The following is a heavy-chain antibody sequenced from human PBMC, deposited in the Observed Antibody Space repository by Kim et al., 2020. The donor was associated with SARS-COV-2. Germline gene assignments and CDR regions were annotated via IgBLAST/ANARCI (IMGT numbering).Heavy chain of an antibody. D-gene: IGHD5-12*01. CDR1: GGSFSGYY. V-gene: IGHV4-34*01. Sequence: SETLSLTCAVYGGSFSGYYFTWIRQPPGKGLEWIGEIHPDGNSYYNPSLMSRVTISLDTSKSQFSLNLNSVTAADTAVSWCTRGTDAYKSGRDWGQGTLVTVSS. CDR2: IHPDGNS. CDR3: TRGTDAYKSGRD. J-gene: IGHJ4*02.